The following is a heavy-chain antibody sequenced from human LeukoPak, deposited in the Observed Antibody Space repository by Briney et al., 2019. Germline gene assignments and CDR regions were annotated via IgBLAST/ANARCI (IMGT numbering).Heavy chain of an antibody. J-gene: IGHJ4*02. CDR1: GFTFSGYA. CDR3: AKANSSSSPHFDY. V-gene: IGHV3-23*01. Sequence: GGPLRLSCAASGFTFSGYALSWVRQAPGKGLEWVSTISGSGDSTYYADSVKGRFTISRDNSKNTLYLQMNSLRAEDTAVYYCAKANSSSSPHFDYWGQGTLVTVSS. D-gene: IGHD6-6*01. CDR2: ISGSGDST.